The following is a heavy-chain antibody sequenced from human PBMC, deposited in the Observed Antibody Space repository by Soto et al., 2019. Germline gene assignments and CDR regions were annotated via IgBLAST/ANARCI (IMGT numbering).Heavy chain of an antibody. J-gene: IGHJ6*02. D-gene: IGHD6-13*01. V-gene: IGHV1-46*01. CDR2: INPSGGST. CDR1: GYTFTSYY. CDR3: ARDQNPGISAAGTDYYYGMDV. Sequence: GASVKVSCKASGYTFTSYYMHWVRQAPGQGLEWIGIINPSGGSTSYAQKFQGRVTMTRDTSTSTVYMELSSLRSEDTAVYYCARDQNPGISAAGTDYYYGMDVWGQGTTVTVSS.